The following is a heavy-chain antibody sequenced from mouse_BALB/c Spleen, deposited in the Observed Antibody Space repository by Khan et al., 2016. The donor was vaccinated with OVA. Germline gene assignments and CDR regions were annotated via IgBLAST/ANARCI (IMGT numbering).Heavy chain of an antibody. CDR3: ASYRYDYFDY. J-gene: IGHJ2*01. CDR1: GYTFTSYW. Sequence: QIQLVQSGAELARPGASVKLSCKASGYTFTSYWMQWVKQRPGQGLEWIGIIYPGDGDTRYTQKFKGKATLTADKSSSTAYMQLSSLASEDSAVYYCASYRYDYFDYWGQGTTRTVSS. V-gene: IGHV1-87*01. D-gene: IGHD2-14*01. CDR2: IYPGDGDT.